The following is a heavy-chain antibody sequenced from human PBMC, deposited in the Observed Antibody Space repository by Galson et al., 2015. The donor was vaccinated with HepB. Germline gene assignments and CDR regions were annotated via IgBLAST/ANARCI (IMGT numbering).Heavy chain of an antibody. J-gene: IGHJ4*02. CDR2: IWYDGSNK. CDR3: ARVESPYDYIYYFDY. Sequence: SLRLSCAASGFTFSSYGMHWVRQAPGKGLEWVAVIWYDGSNKYYADSVKGRFTISRHNSKNTLYLQMNSLRAEDTAVYYCARVESPYDYIYYFDYWGQGTLVTVSS. CDR1: GFTFSSYG. D-gene: IGHD3-16*01. V-gene: IGHV3-33*01.